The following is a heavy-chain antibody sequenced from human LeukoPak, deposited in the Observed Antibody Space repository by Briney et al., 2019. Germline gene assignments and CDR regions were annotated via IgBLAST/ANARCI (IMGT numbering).Heavy chain of an antibody. CDR3: AGSDTIGYLPREWDYWYFDL. J-gene: IGHJ2*01. V-gene: IGHV3-48*03. CDR1: GFTFSSYE. D-gene: IGHD3-22*01. Sequence: GGSPRLSCAASGFTFSSYEMNWVRQAPGKGLEWVSYISSSGSTIYYADSVKGRFTISRDNAKNSLYLQMNSLRAEDTAVYYCAGSDTIGYLPREWDYWYFDLWGRGTLVTVSS. CDR2: ISSSGSTI.